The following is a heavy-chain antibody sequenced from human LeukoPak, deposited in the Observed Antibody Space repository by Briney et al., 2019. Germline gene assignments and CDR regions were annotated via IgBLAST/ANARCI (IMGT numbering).Heavy chain of an antibody. Sequence: PGGSLRLSCTASGFTFSSYAMTWVRQAPGQGLEWVSTISGSGRDTYYGDSVKGRSTISRDNSKNALYLQMNSLRAEDTAVYYCAKAGAEHYNYYMDVWGKGTTVTASS. V-gene: IGHV3-23*01. J-gene: IGHJ6*03. CDR2: ISGSGRDT. CDR1: GFTFSSYA. CDR3: AKAGAEHYNYYMDV. D-gene: IGHD1-26*01.